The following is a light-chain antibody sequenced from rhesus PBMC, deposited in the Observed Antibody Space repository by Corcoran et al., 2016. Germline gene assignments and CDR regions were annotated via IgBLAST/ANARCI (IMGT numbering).Light chain of an antibody. V-gene: IGKV1-94*01. CDR2: AAS. CDR3: LQDYTTPWT. CDR1: QDINKE. J-gene: IGKJ1*01. Sequence: DIQMTQSPSSLSASVGDRVTVSCRASQDINKELSWYQQKPGKAPTLLIYAASSLQTGVSSRFSGSGSGTDYTLTIIRLQPEDVATYYCLQDYTTPWTFGQGTKVEIK.